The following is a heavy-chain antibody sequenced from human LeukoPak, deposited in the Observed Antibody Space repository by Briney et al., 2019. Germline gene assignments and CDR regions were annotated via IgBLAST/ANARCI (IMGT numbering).Heavy chain of an antibody. V-gene: IGHV3-30*02. CDR3: AKDRSSSWSRFFDY. CDR2: IRYDGSNK. CDR1: GFIFSSYG. D-gene: IGHD6-13*01. Sequence: GGSLRLSCAASGFIFSSYGMHWVRQAPGKGLEWVAFIRYDGSNKYYADSVKGRFTISRDNSKNTLYLQMNSLRAEDTAVYYCAKDRSSSWSRFFDYWGQGTLVTVSS. J-gene: IGHJ4*02.